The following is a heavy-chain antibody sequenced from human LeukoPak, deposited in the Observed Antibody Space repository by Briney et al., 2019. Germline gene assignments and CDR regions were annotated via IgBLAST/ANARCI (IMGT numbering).Heavy chain of an antibody. CDR3: ARAYYHVLTGFYSRSFDV. V-gene: IGHV4-30-2*01. CDR1: GGSMRSGDYS. CDR2: VYHSGST. D-gene: IGHD3-9*01. Sequence: SETLSLTCAVSGGSMRSGDYSWSWIRQPPGKGLEWIGYVYHSGSTDYNPSLKSRVTISLDRSKNQFSLKLTSVTAADTAVYYCARAYYHVLTGFYSRSFDVWGQGTMVTVSS. J-gene: IGHJ3*01.